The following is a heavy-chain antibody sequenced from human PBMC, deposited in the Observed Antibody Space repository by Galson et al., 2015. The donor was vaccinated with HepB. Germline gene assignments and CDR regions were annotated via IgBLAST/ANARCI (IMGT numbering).Heavy chain of an antibody. CDR3: ARDSRGSTGAVGYFDL. CDR2: INSSSSYI. Sequence: SLRLSCAASGFTFSSYSMNWVRQAPGKGLEWVSSINSSSSYIYYADSVKGRFTISRDNAKNSLYLQMNSLRAEDTAVYYCARDSRGSTGAVGYFDLWGRGTLVTVSS. CDR1: GFTFSSYS. D-gene: IGHD6-19*01. J-gene: IGHJ2*01. V-gene: IGHV3-21*01.